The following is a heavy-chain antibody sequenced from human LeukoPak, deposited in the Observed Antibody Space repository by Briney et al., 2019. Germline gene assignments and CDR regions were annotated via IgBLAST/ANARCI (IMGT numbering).Heavy chain of an antibody. Sequence: GGSLRLSCAASGFTFSSYSMNGVRQAPGKGLGWVGRIRSKTDGGTTDYASRVKGIFTMSRDDSKNTLYLQMNSLQTEDTAVYYCTTRPLRYFDWLLTPKDYYYYYMDVWGKGTTVTISS. J-gene: IGHJ6*03. CDR3: TTRPLRYFDWLLTPKDYYYYYMDV. CDR2: IRSKTDGGTT. CDR1: GFTFSSYS. D-gene: IGHD3-9*01. V-gene: IGHV3-15*01.